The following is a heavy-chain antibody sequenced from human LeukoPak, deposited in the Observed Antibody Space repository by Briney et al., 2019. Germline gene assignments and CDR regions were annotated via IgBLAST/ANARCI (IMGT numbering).Heavy chain of an antibody. V-gene: IGHV3-9*01. CDR1: GFTFDDYA. CDR2: ISWNSGSI. CDR3: AKSSEDILTGYLYY. D-gene: IGHD3-9*01. J-gene: IGHJ4*02. Sequence: PGGSLRLSCAASGFTFDDYAMHWVRQAPGKGLEWVSGISWNSGSIGYADSVKGRFTISRDNAKNSLYLQMNSLRAEDTVLYYCAKSSEDILTGYLYYWGQGTLVTVSS.